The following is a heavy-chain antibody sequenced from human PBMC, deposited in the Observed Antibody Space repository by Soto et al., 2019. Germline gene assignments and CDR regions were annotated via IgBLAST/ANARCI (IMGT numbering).Heavy chain of an antibody. CDR1: GAGDTFSNYG. D-gene: IGHD1-1*01. CDR3: WRHDKTALPPLDS. J-gene: IGHJ4*02. Sequence: QVHLVQSGAEVKSPGSAVKVSCKVSGAGDTFSNYGLNWMRQAPGQGLEWMGGTIPAFGTANYAHKFQGRVTITANTSTTTAYIELSSLRSDDTAVYYCWRHDKTALPPLDSWGQGTLVSVSS. CDR2: TIPAFGTA. V-gene: IGHV1-69*06.